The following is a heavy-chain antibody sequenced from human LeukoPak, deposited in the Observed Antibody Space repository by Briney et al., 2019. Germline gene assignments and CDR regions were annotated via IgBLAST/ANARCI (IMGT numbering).Heavy chain of an antibody. CDR2: ISGYNGNT. Sequence: ASVKVSCKASGYTFTSYGISWVRQAPGQGLEWMGWISGYNGNTNYAQKLQGRVTMTEDTSTDTAYMELSSLRSEDTAVYYCATRGPSLPPRYFQHWGQGTLVTVSS. V-gene: IGHV1-18*01. CDR3: ATRGPSLPPRYFQH. CDR1: GYTFTSYG. J-gene: IGHJ1*01. D-gene: IGHD3-10*01.